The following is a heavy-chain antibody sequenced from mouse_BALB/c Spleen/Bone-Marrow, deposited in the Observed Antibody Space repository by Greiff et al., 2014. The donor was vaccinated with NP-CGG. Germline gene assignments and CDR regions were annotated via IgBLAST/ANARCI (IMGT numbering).Heavy chain of an antibody. Sequence: QVQLQQSGAELMKPGASVKISCKATGYTFSRYWIEWVKQRPGHGLEWIGEILPGSGSTNYNEKFKGKATFTADTSPNTAYMQLSSLTSEDSAVYYCARNYGNYVWFANWGQGTLVTVSA. CDR2: ILPGSGST. V-gene: IGHV1-9*01. J-gene: IGHJ3*01. CDR3: ARNYGNYVWFAN. CDR1: GYTFSRYW. D-gene: IGHD2-1*01.